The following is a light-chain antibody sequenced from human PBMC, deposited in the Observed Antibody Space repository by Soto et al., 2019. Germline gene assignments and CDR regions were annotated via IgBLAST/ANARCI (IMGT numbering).Light chain of an antibody. CDR2: DVS. V-gene: IGLV2-14*01. CDR3: SSYTSSSTV. J-gene: IGLJ2*01. CDR1: SSDVGGYNY. Sequence: QSVLTQPASVSGSPGQSITISCTGTSSDVGGYNYVSWYQQHPGKAPKLMIYDVSNRPSGVSNRFSGSKSGNTASLTISGLQAEDEADYYSSSYTSSSTVFGGGTKLTVL.